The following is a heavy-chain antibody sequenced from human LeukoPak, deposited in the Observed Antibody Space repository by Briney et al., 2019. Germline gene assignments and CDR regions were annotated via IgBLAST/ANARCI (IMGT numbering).Heavy chain of an antibody. Sequence: GGSLRLSCAASGLTFSSYAMSWVRQAPWKGLEWVSAISGSGGSTYYADSVKGRFTISRDNSKNTLYLQMNSLRAEDTAVYYCASGIVATREDAFDIWGQGTMVTVSS. J-gene: IGHJ3*02. D-gene: IGHD5-12*01. CDR3: ASGIVATREDAFDI. CDR2: ISGSGGST. V-gene: IGHV3-23*01. CDR1: GLTFSSYA.